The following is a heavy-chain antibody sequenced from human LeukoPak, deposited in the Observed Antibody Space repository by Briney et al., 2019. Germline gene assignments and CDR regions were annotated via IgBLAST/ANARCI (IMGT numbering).Heavy chain of an antibody. D-gene: IGHD1-26*01. J-gene: IGHJ4*02. V-gene: IGHV4-61*01. CDR3: ARDNPGGATEYFDC. CDR1: GGSVRSGSYY. Sequence: PSETLSLTCTVSGGSVRSGSYYWIWIRRPPGKGLDWIGYVYYSGSTNYNPSLKSRVTISVDTSKNQFSLKLSSVTAADRAVYYCARDNPGGATEYFDCWVQGTLVTVSS. CDR2: VYYSGST.